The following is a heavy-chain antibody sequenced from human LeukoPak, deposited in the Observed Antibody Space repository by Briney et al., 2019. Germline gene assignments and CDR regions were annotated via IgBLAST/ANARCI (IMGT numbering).Heavy chain of an antibody. CDR3: ARFAGSKY. CDR1: GVTFSIYS. Sequence: GGALRLSCAASGVTFSIYSMNWVRQAPGKGLECVTTISSNNSFIYYADSVKGQFTIYSDNAKDSLYLQMDSRRDEDTVVYDCARFAGSKYWGQGTLVTVSS. J-gene: IGHJ4*02. D-gene: IGHD6-6*01. CDR2: ISSNNSFI. V-gene: IGHV3-21*03.